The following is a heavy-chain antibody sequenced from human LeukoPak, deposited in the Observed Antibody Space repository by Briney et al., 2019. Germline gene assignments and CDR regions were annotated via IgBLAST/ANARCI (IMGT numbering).Heavy chain of an antibody. Sequence: SEKVSCKASGGTFSSYAISWVRQAPGHGLEWRGRIIPIFGVANYAQKFQGRVTITADKSTSTAYMELSSLRSEDTAVYYCTGGDYYDSSGYYRPDIYYFDYWGQGTLVTVSS. CDR3: TGGDYYDSSGYYRPDIYYFDY. J-gene: IGHJ4*02. CDR1: GGTFSSYA. CDR2: IIPIFGVA. V-gene: IGHV1-69*04. D-gene: IGHD3-22*01.